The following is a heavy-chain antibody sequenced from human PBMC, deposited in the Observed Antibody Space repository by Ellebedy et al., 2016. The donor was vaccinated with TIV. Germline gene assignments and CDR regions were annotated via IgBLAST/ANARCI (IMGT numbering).Heavy chain of an antibody. V-gene: IGHV3-23*01. CDR2: ISGSGGST. CDR1: GFTFSIYG. D-gene: IGHD2-2*01. CDR3: AKDGTSCYDY. Sequence: GESLKISCAASGFTFSIYGMQWVRQAPGKGLEWVSAISGSGGSTYYADSVKGRFTISRDNSKNTLYLQMNSLRAEDTAVYYCAKDGTSCYDYWGQGTLVTVSS. J-gene: IGHJ4*02.